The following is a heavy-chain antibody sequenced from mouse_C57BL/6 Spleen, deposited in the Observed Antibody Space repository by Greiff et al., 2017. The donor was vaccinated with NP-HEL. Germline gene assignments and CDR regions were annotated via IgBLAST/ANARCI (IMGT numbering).Heavy chain of an antibody. D-gene: IGHD1-1*01. CDR1: GFSLTSYG. V-gene: IGHV2-2*01. J-gene: IGHJ1*03. CDR3: ARPGSSYHWYFDV. CDR2: IWSGGST. Sequence: VKLMESGPGLVQPSQSLSITCTVSGFSLTSYGVHWVRQSPGKGLEWLGVIWSGGSTDYNAAFISRLSISKDNSKSQVFFKMNSLQADDTAIYYCARPGSSYHWYFDVWGTGTTVTVSS.